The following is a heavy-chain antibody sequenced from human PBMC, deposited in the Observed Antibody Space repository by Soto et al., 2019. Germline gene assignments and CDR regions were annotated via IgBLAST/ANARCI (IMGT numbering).Heavy chain of an antibody. D-gene: IGHD3-22*01. Sequence: GGSLRLSCAASGFTFSSYGMHWVRQAPGKGLEWVAVIWYDGSNKYYADSVKGRFTISRDNSKNTLYLQMNSLRAEDTAVYYCARDVVGASPGYDSSGYYEYWGQGTLVTVSS. CDR3: ARDVVGASPGYDSSGYYEY. J-gene: IGHJ4*02. V-gene: IGHV3-33*01. CDR1: GFTFSSYG. CDR2: IWYDGSNK.